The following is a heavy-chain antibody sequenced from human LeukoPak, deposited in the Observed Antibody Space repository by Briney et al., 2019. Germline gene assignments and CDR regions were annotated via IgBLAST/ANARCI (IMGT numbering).Heavy chain of an antibody. V-gene: IGHV3-66*01. Sequence: GGSLRLSCAASGFTFSSYAMTWVRQAPGKGLEWVSVIYSGGSTYYADSVKGRFTISRDNSKNTLYLQMNSLRAENTAVYYCARDRWLGYWGQGTLVTVSS. CDR3: ARDRWLGY. CDR2: IYSGGST. D-gene: IGHD4-23*01. CDR1: GFTFSSYA. J-gene: IGHJ4*02.